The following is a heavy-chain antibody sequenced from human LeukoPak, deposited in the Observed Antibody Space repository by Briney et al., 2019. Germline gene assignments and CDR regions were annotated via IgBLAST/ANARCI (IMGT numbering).Heavy chain of an antibody. CDR1: GYTFTSYG. V-gene: IGHV1-18*01. J-gene: IGHJ5*02. D-gene: IGHD6-13*01. CDR3: ARVKTAWRVSIAAAGTGHPAANWFDP. Sequence: EASVKVSCKASGYTFTSYGISWVRQAPGQGLEWMGWISAYNGNTNYAQKLQGRVTMTTDTSTSTAYMELRSLRSDDTAVYYCARVKTAWRVSIAAAGTGHPAANWFDPWGQGTLVTVSS. CDR2: ISAYNGNT.